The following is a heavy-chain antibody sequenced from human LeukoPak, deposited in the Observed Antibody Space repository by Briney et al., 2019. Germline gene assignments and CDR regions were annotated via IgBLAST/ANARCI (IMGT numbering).Heavy chain of an antibody. Sequence: GGSLRLSCAASGFTVSDYSMAWVRQAPGKGLEWVANIKQDGSEKYYVDSVKGRFTISRDNAQNSLYLQMNSLRAEDTAVYYCAREGIGIVGATSAFDIWGQGTMVTVSS. CDR1: GFTVSDYS. V-gene: IGHV3-7*01. D-gene: IGHD1-26*01. CDR3: AREGIGIVGATSAFDI. CDR2: IKQDGSEK. J-gene: IGHJ3*02.